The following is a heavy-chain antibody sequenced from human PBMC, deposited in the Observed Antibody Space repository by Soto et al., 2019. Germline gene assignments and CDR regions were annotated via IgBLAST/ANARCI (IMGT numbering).Heavy chain of an antibody. D-gene: IGHD6-19*01. J-gene: IGHJ3*02. CDR1: GFTFSSYG. CDR3: AKDFCRKGLDDAFDI. Sequence: QVQLVESGGGVVQPGRSLRLSCAASGFTFSSYGMHWVRQAPGKGLEWVAVISYDGSNKYYADSVKGRFTISRDNSKNTLYLQMNSLRAEDTAVYYCAKDFCRKGLDDAFDIWGQGTMVTVSS. CDR2: ISYDGSNK. V-gene: IGHV3-30*18.